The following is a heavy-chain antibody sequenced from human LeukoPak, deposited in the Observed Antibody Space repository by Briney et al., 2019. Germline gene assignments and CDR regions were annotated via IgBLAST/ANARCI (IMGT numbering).Heavy chain of an antibody. D-gene: IGHD6-19*01. Sequence: SETLSLTCAVYGGSFSGYYWSWIRQPPGKGLEWIGEINHSGSTNYNPSLKSRVTISVDTSKNQFSLKLSPVTAADTAVYYCARAWLVLFDYWGQGTLVTVSS. CDR2: INHSGST. J-gene: IGHJ4*02. CDR3: ARAWLVLFDY. CDR1: GGSFSGYY. V-gene: IGHV4-34*01.